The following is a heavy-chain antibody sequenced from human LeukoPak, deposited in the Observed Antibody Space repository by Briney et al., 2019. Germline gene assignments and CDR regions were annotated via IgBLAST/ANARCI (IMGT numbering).Heavy chain of an antibody. D-gene: IGHD2-2*01. J-gene: IGHJ6*02. V-gene: IGHV1-18*01. CDR1: GYTFTSYG. CDR2: ISAYNGNT. CDR3: ARDRCSSTSCLSYYYYYGMDV. Sequence: GASVKVSCKASGYTFTSYGISWVRQAPGQGLEWMGWISAYNGNTNYAQKLQGRVTMTTDTSTSTAYMELRSLRSDDTAVYYCARDRCSSTSCLSYYYYYGMDVWGQGTTVTVSS.